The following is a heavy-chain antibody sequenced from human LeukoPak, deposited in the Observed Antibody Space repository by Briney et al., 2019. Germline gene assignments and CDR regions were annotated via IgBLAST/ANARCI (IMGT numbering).Heavy chain of an antibody. Sequence: GGSLRLSCAASGFTFSSYVMSWVRQAPGKGLEWVSVIYSGGRTYYADSVKGRFAVSRDNSKNTLFLQMNSLRAEDTAVYYCARTFDRGWHFDYWGQGTLVTVSS. CDR1: GFTFSSYV. D-gene: IGHD6-19*01. V-gene: IGHV3-53*01. CDR3: ARTFDRGWHFDY. CDR2: IYSGGRT. J-gene: IGHJ4*02.